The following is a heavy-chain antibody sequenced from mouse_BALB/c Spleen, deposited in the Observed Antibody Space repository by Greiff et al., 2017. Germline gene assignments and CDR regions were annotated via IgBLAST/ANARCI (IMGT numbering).Heavy chain of an antibody. J-gene: IGHJ1*01. CDR1: GFTFSSFG. V-gene: IGHV5-17*02. CDR3: ARGYYGSSHWYFEV. D-gene: IGHD1-1*01. CDR2: ISSGSSTI. Sequence: DVMLVESGGGLVQPGGSRKLSCAASGFTFSSFGMHWVRQAPEKGLEWVAYISSGSSTIYYADTVKGRFTISRDNPKNTLFLQMTSLRSEDTAMYYCARGYYGSSHWYFEVWGAGTTVTVSS.